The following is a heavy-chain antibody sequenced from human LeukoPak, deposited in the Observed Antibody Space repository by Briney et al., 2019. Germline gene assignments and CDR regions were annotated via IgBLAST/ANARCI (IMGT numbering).Heavy chain of an antibody. CDR2: IYATGST. D-gene: IGHD3-10*01. CDR3: ARHGSVRSPLGP. Sequence: SETLSLTCTVSGGSISSYYWSWIRQPPGKGLEWIGYIYATGSTNYNPPLKSRVTISVDTSKNQFSLNLRSVTAADTAVYYCARHGSVRSPLGPWGQGTLVTVSS. J-gene: IGHJ5*02. CDR1: GGSISSYY. V-gene: IGHV4-4*09.